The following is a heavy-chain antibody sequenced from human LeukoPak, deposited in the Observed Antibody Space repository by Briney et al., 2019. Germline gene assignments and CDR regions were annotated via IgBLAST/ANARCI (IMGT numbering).Heavy chain of an antibody. D-gene: IGHD1-14*01. V-gene: IGHV3-21*01. CDR1: GFTFSSYS. CDR3: ARYNAPYYMDV. CDR2: ISSSSSYI. J-gene: IGHJ6*03. Sequence: GGSLRLSCAASGFTFSSYSMNWVRQAPGKGLEWVSSISSSSSYIYYADSVKGRFTISRDNAKNSLYLQMNSLRAEDTAVYYCARYNAPYYMDVWGKGTTVTVSS.